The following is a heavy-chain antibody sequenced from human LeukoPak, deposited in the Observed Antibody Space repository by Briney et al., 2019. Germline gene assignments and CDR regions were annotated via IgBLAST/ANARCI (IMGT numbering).Heavy chain of an antibody. CDR2: INPNSGGT. CDR1: GYTFTSYY. J-gene: IGHJ2*01. CDR3: ARDLYCSGGGCYGWYFDL. D-gene: IGHD2-15*01. Sequence: ASVKVSCKASGYTFTSYYMHWVRQAPGQGLEWMGWINPNSGGTNYAQKFQGRVTMTRDTSISTAYMELSRLRSDDTAVYYCARDLYCSGGGCYGWYFDLWGRGTLVTVSS. V-gene: IGHV1-2*02.